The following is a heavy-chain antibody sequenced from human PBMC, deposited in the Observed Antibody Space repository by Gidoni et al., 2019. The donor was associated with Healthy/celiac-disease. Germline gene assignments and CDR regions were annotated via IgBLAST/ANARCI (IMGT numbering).Heavy chain of an antibody. D-gene: IGHD3-10*01. J-gene: IGHJ4*02. CDR1: GGPFSSYT. V-gene: IGHV1-69*02. Sequence: QVQLVQSGAEVKKPGSSVKVPCKAPGGPFSSYTITWVRQAPGQGLEWMGRIIPILGIANYAQKFQGRVTITADKSTSTAYMELSSLRSEDTAVYYCAQLWFGELSLDYWGQGTLVTVSS. CDR2: IIPILGIA. CDR3: AQLWFGELSLDY.